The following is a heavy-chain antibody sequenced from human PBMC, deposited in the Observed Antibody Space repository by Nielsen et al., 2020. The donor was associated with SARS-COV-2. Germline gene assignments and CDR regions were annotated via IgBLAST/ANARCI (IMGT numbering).Heavy chain of an antibody. Sequence: GESLKISCAASGFTFSSDAMGWVRQAPGKGLEWVSSIRDAAGNTYYADSVKGRFTISRDNSKKTLHLQMSSLRAEDTAVYYCAKTGDYFVVVPTATLDVWGRGTTVTVSS. J-gene: IGHJ6*02. D-gene: IGHD2-2*01. CDR2: IRDAAGNT. CDR1: GFTFSSDA. CDR3: AKTGDYFVVVPTATLDV. V-gene: IGHV3-23*01.